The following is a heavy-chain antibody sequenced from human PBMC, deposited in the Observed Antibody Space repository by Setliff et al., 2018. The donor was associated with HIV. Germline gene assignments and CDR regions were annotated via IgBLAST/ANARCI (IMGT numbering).Heavy chain of an antibody. CDR1: GFVFGSFV. J-gene: IGHJ6*03. D-gene: IGHD6-19*01. CDR3: ARESGYTGGWGYGATYNYYMDV. Sequence: GVLRLSCAASGFVFGSFVMSWVRQAPGRGLESVANIKQDGSEKFYVDSVKGRFTISRDNAKDSLYLQMNSLRDDDTAVYYCARESGYTGGWGYGATYNYYMDVWGKGTTVTVSS. V-gene: IGHV3-7*03. CDR2: IKQDGSEK.